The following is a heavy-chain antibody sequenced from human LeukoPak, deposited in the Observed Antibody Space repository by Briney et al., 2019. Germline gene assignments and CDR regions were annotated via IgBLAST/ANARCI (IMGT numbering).Heavy chain of an antibody. D-gene: IGHD3-10*01. J-gene: IGHJ6*02. Sequence: GGSLRLSCAASGFTVSFNYMSWVRQAPGKGLEWVSIIYNDGRTYYVDSVKGRFTISRDDSKNTLYLQMNSLRGEDTAVYYCAGEEGVTYYYYYGLDVWGQGTTVTVSS. CDR1: GFTVSFNY. CDR3: AGEEGVTYYYYYGLDV. V-gene: IGHV3-66*01. CDR2: IYNDGRT.